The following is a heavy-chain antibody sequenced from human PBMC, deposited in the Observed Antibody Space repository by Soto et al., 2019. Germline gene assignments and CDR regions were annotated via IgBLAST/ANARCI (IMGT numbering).Heavy chain of an antibody. CDR2: VYYTGTT. V-gene: IGHV4-59*01. J-gene: IGHJ4*02. CDR3: ARDLAAVPWAFDY. CDR1: GGSISSYF. D-gene: IGHD6-13*01. Sequence: QVQLQESGPGLLKPSETLSLTCTVSGGSISSYFYIWVRQPPGKGLEWIGSVYYTGTTDYNPSLKSRVTISVDKSKTQFSLNLRSVTAAYTAVYYCARDLAAVPWAFDYWGRGNLVTVSS.